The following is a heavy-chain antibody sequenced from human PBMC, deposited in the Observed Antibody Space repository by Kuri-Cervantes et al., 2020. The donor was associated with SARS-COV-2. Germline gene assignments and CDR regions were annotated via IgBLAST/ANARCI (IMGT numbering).Heavy chain of an antibody. D-gene: IGHD2-15*01. CDR2: IIPIFGTA. Sequence: SVKVSCKASVGTFSSYAISWVRQAPGQGLEWMGGIIPIFGTANYAQKFQGRVTITADKSTSTAYMELSSLRSEDTAVCYCARKIGGGYCSGGSCWGMDVWGQGTTVTVSS. CDR3: ARKIGGGYCSGGSCWGMDV. J-gene: IGHJ6*02. CDR1: VGTFSSYA. V-gene: IGHV1-69*06.